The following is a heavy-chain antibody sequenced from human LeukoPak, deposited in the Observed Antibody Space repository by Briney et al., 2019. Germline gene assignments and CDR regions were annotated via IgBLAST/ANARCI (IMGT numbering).Heavy chain of an antibody. J-gene: IGHJ5*02. V-gene: IGHV4-34*01. D-gene: IGHD6-13*01. CDR3: ARAPPGIAAAGSRFNWFDP. CDR1: GGSFSGYY. CDR2: INHSGST. Sequence: PSETLSLTCAVYGGSFSGYYWSWIRQPPGKGLEWIGEINHSGSTNYNPSLKGRVTISIDTSKNQFSLKLSSVTAADTAVYYCARAPPGIAAAGSRFNWFDPWGQGTLVTVSS.